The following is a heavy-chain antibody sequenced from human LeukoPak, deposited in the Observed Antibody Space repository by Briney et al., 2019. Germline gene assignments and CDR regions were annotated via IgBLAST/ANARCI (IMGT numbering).Heavy chain of an antibody. J-gene: IGHJ4*02. CDR1: GFTFSSYG. CDR3: AKDGEYSSSSSDY. Sequence: GRSLRLSCAASGFTFSSYGMHWVRQAPGKGLEWVAVIWYDGSNKYYADSVKGRFTISRDNSKNTLYLQMNSLRAEDTAVYYCAKDGEYSSSSSDYWGQGTLVTVSS. D-gene: IGHD6-6*01. V-gene: IGHV3-33*06. CDR2: IWYDGSNK.